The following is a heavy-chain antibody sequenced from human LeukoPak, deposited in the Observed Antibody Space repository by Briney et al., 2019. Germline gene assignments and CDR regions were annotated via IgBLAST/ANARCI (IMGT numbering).Heavy chain of an antibody. CDR1: GGSFSGYY. CDR2: INHSGST. J-gene: IGHJ4*02. Sequence: PSETLSLTCAVYGGSFSGYYWSWIRQPPGKGLEWIGEINHSGSTNYNPSLKSRVTISVDASKNQFSLKLSSVTAADTAVHYCARDSDMVRGVIRSYYFDYWGQGTLVTVSS. D-gene: IGHD3-10*01. V-gene: IGHV4-34*01. CDR3: ARDSDMVRGVIRSYYFDY.